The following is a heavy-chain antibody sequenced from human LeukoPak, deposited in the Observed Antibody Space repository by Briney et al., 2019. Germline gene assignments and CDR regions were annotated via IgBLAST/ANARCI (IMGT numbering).Heavy chain of an antibody. CDR3: ARDKDGSGSYCFDY. CDR2: IKQDGSEK. J-gene: IGHJ4*02. CDR1: GFTFSSYW. D-gene: IGHD3-10*01. Sequence: GGSLRLSCAASGFTFSSYWMSWVRQAPGKGLEWVANIKQDGSEKYYVDSVKGRFTISRDNAKNSLYLQMNSLRAEDTAVYYCARDKDGSGSYCFDYWGQGTLVTVSS. V-gene: IGHV3-7*01.